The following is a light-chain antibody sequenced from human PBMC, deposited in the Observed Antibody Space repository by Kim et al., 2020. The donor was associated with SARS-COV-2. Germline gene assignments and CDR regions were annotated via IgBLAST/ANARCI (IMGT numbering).Light chain of an antibody. Sequence: SYELTQPPSVSVAPGKTARITCGGNNIGSKSVHWYQQKPGQAPVLVIYYDSDRPSGIPERFSGSNSGNTATLTISRVEAGDEADYYCQVWGTSSKHPRVFGGGTPLPDL. CDR1: NIGSKS. CDR2: YDS. J-gene: IGLJ2*01. CDR3: QVWGTSSKHPRV. V-gene: IGLV3-21*04.